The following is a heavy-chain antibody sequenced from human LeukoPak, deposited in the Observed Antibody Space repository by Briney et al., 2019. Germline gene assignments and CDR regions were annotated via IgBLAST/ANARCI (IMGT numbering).Heavy chain of an antibody. CDR2: IIPIFGTA. J-gene: IGHJ4*02. V-gene: IGHV1-69*05. CDR3: ARREIKELAELDAFDI. D-gene: IGHD3-16*01. CDR1: GGTFSSYA. Sequence: GSSVKVSCKASGGTFSSYAISWVRQAPGQGLEWMGGIIPIFGTANYAQKFQGRVTITTDESTSTAYMELSSLRSEDTAVYYCARREIKELAELDAFDIWGQGTLVTVSS.